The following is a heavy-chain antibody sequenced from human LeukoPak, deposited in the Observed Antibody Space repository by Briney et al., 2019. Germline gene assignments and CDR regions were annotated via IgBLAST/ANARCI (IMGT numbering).Heavy chain of an antibody. CDR3: ARDIDGQDDS. CDR1: GFTFSSYG. J-gene: IGHJ4*02. Sequence: GGSLRLSCAASGFTFSSYGMHWVRQAPGKGLEWVAVISYDGSNKYYADSVKGRFAISRDNSKNTLYLQMNSLRAEDTAMYYCARDIDGQDDSWGQGTLVTVSS. D-gene: IGHD3-16*02. V-gene: IGHV3-30*03. CDR2: ISYDGSNK.